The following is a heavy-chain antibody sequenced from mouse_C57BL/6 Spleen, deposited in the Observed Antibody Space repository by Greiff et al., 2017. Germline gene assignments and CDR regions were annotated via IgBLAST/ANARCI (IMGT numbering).Heavy chain of an antibody. CDR3: ARREDYYGSSYAMDY. CDR2: INPGSGGT. CDR1: GYAFTNYL. V-gene: IGHV1-54*01. J-gene: IGHJ4*01. Sequence: VKLQESGAELVRPGTSVKVSCKASGYAFTNYLIEWVKQRPGQGLEWIGVINPGSGGTNYNEKFKGKATLTADKSSSTAYMQLSSLTSEDSAVYFCARREDYYGSSYAMDYWGQGTSVTVSS. D-gene: IGHD1-1*01.